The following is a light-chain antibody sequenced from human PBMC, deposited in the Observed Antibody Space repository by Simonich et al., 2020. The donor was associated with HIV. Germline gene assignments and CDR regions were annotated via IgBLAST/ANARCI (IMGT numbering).Light chain of an antibody. V-gene: IGKV2-28*01. CDR3: MEGTHLKT. CDR1: QSLLHSNGYNY. Sequence: DIVMTQSPLSLPVTPGEPASISCRSSQSLLHSNGYNYLDWFLQKPGQSPQLLIYLGSNRASGVPDRISGRGSGTDFTLKISRVEAEDVGVYYCMEGTHLKTFGQGTKVEIK. J-gene: IGKJ1*01. CDR2: LGS.